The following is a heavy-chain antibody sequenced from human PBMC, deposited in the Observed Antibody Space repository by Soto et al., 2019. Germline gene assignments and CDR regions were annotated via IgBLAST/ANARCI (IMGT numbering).Heavy chain of an antibody. D-gene: IGHD2-8*02. CDR3: AKATATGGGAFDI. V-gene: IGHV3-23*01. Sequence: LRLSCAVSGFTCSSYGMSWVRQAPGKGLEWVSTVLVAGSTHYPDSVKGRFTISRDNSENTLFLQMNSLTAGDTAVYYCAKATATGGGAFDICGQGTMVTVSS. CDR2: VLVAGST. J-gene: IGHJ3*02. CDR1: GFTCSSYG.